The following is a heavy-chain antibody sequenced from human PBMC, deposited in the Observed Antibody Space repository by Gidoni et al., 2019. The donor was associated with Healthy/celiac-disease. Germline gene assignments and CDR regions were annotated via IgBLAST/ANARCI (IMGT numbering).Heavy chain of an antibody. J-gene: IGHJ4*02. CDR2: IIPSFGTA. D-gene: IGHD6-13*01. Sequence: SSYAISGVRQAPGQGLEWMGGIIPSFGTANYAQKIQGRVTITADESTSTAYMELSSLRSEDTAVYYCAAGTLADYWGQGTLVTVSS. V-gene: IGHV1-69*01. CDR1: SSYA. CDR3: AAGTLADY.